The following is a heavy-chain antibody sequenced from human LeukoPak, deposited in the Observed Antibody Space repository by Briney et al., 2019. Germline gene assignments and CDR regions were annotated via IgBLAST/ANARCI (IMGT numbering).Heavy chain of an antibody. CDR2: ISGSGGST. D-gene: IGHD3-22*01. J-gene: IGHJ4*02. Sequence: PGASLRLSCAASRFTFSSYGMSWVRQAPGKGLEWVSGISGSGGSTYYADSVKGRFTISRDNSKNTLYLQMNSLRAEDTAVYYCAKDRLPLSSAYYYLPFDYWAREPWSPSPQ. CDR1: RFTFSSYG. V-gene: IGHV3-23*01. CDR3: AKDRLPLSSAYYYLPFDY.